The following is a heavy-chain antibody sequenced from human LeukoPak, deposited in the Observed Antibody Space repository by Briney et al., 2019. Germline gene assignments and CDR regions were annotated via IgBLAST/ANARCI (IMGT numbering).Heavy chain of an antibody. CDR1: GASISSNDQC. CDR3: ATYGGVRGLSFDY. CDR2: THHTGNT. V-gene: IGHV4-31*03. J-gene: IGHJ4*02. Sequence: PSQTLSLTCTVSGASISSNDQCWSWIRQHPGKGLEWIGYTHHTGNTYYNPSLKSRLTISVDTSRNQFYLKLSSVTTADTAVYYCATYGGVRGLSFDYWGQGTLVTVSS. D-gene: IGHD3-10*01.